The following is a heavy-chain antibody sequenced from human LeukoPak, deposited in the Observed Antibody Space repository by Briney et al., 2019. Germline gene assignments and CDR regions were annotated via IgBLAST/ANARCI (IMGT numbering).Heavy chain of an antibody. CDR3: ARDGDDSSGYLSAFDI. Sequence: TSETLSLTCTVSGGSISSYYWSWIRQPPGKGLEWIGYIYYSGSTNYNPSLKSRVTISVDTSKNQFSLKLSSVTAADTAVYYCARDGDDSSGYLSAFDIWGQGTMVTVSA. CDR2: IYYSGST. D-gene: IGHD3-22*01. CDR1: GGSISSYY. V-gene: IGHV4-59*01. J-gene: IGHJ3*02.